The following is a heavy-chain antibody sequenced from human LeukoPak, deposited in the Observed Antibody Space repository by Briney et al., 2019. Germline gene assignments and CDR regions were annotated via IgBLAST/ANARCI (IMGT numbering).Heavy chain of an antibody. V-gene: IGHV3-48*01. CDR2: MSRSGDII. J-gene: IGHJ6*03. CDR3: ASKYYDSSGYKDYYYYYYMDV. CDR1: GFTFSDYN. D-gene: IGHD3-22*01. Sequence: PGGSLRLSCAASGFTFSDYNMNWVRQVPGKGLESVSYMSRSGDIIYYADSVKGRFTISRDNAKNSLYLQMNSLRAEDTAVYYCASKYYDSSGYKDYYYYYYMDVWGKGTTVTVSS.